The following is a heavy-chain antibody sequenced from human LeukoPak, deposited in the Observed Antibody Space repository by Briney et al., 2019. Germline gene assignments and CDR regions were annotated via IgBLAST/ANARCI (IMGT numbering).Heavy chain of an antibody. CDR2: IIPIFGTA. Sequence: SVKVSCKASGGTFSSYAISWVRQAPGQGLEWMGGIIPIFGTANYAQKFQGRVTITADESTSTAYMELSSLRSEDTAVYYCARVAASSSWYRDPYYFDYWGQGTLVTVSS. J-gene: IGHJ4*02. D-gene: IGHD6-13*01. CDR3: ARVAASSSWYRDPYYFDY. CDR1: GGTFSSYA. V-gene: IGHV1-69*13.